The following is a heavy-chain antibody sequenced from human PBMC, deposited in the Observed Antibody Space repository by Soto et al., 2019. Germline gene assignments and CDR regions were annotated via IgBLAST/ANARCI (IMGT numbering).Heavy chain of an antibody. CDR3: AMSIAARPHYYYGMDV. CDR1: GGTFSSYA. CDR2: IIPIFGTA. J-gene: IGHJ6*02. Sequence: QVQLVQSGAEVKKPGSSVKVSCKASGGTFSSYAISWVRQAPGQGLEWMGGIIPIFGTANYAQKFQGRVTISGDESTSTAYMELSSLRSEDTAVYYCAMSIAARPHYYYGMDVWGQGTTVTVSS. V-gene: IGHV1-69*01. D-gene: IGHD6-6*01.